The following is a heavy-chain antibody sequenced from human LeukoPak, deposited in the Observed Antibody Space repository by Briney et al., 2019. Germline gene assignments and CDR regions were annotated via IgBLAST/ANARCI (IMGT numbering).Heavy chain of an antibody. V-gene: IGHV4-59*01. Sequence: SETLSLTCTVSGGXISTYYCSWIRQPPGKELEWIGYIYYSGSTNYSPSLKTRVTISVDTSKKQFSLKLTSVTTADTAVYYCARGVDYFDYWGQGTLVTVSS. CDR1: GGXISTYY. CDR2: IYYSGST. CDR3: ARGVDYFDY. J-gene: IGHJ4*02.